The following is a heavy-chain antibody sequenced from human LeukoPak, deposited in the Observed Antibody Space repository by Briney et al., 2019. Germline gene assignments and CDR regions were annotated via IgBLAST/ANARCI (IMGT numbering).Heavy chain of an antibody. V-gene: IGHV3-74*01. J-gene: IGHJ4*02. Sequence: GGSLRLSCVASGFTFTNYWMHWVRQAPGKGLVWVARMNSDACSTSYADSVKGRFTISRDNAKKTLYLQMNSLRAEDTAVYYCARGPDYGGPLRGQGTLVTVSP. CDR1: GFTFTNYW. CDR2: MNSDACST. D-gene: IGHD4-23*01. CDR3: ARGPDYGGPL.